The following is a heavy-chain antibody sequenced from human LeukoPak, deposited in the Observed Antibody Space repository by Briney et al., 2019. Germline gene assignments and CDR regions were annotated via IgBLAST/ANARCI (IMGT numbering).Heavy chain of an antibody. J-gene: IGHJ6*03. CDR3: ARGVPATADPVYYYYYYMDV. CDR2: INPNNGAI. Sequence: ASVKVSCKASGYTFNGYYMHWVRQAPGQGIEWMGWINPNNGAINYAQKFQGRVTMTRDTSISTAYMELSSLRSEDTAVYYCARGVPATADPVYYYYYYMDVWGKGTTVTVSS. CDR1: GYTFNGYY. V-gene: IGHV1-2*02. D-gene: IGHD2-2*01.